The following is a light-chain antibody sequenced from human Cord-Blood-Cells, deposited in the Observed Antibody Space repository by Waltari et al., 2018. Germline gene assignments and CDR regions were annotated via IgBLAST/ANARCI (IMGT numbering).Light chain of an antibody. CDR3: QVWDSSSDHV. CDR2: DDS. CDR1: NIGSKR. V-gene: IGLV3-21*03. J-gene: IGLJ1*01. Sequence: SYVLTQPPPVSVSPGKPARITCGGNNIGSKRVQWYQQKPGQAPVLVVYDDSDRPSGIPERFAGANSGNTATLTISRVEAGDEADYYCQVWDSSSDHVFGTGTKVTV.